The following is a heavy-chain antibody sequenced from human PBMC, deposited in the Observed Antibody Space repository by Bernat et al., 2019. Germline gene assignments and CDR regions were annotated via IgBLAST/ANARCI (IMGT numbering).Heavy chain of an antibody. CDR3: TRGRSYTMYV. Sequence: EVQLVETGGGLVQPGGSLRLSCAASGFTLSTSWMHWVRQAPGKGLVWVSRITGDGSSTIYADSVKGRFTISRDNAKNTLYLQMNNLRAEDTAVYYCTRGRSYTMYVWGQGTTVTVAS. CDR1: GFTLSTSW. V-gene: IGHV3-74*01. D-gene: IGHD4-11*01. CDR2: ITGDGSST. J-gene: IGHJ6*02.